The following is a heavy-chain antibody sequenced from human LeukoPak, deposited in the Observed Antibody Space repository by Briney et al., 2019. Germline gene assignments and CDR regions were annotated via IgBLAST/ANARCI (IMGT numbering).Heavy chain of an antibody. J-gene: IGHJ4*02. CDR2: IYPRDGST. CDR1: GYSFTSNY. CDR3: ARDQEAFDY. Sequence: ASVKVSCKASGYSFTSNYIHWVRQAPGQGLEWMGMIYPRDGSTSYAQKFQGRVTVTRVTSTSTVHMELSGLRSEDTAVYYCARDQEAFDYWGQGTLVTVSS. V-gene: IGHV1-46*01.